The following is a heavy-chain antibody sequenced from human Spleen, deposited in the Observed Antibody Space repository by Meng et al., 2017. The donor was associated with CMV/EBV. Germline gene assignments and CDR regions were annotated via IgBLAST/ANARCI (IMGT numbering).Heavy chain of an antibody. J-gene: IGHJ4*02. D-gene: IGHD6-19*01. Sequence: ASVKVSCKASGYTFTSYGISWVRQAPGQGLEWMGWISTYNGNTNYAQKLQGRVTMTTDTSTITAYMELRSLRSDDTAVYYCARVQWLVNYFDYWGQETLVTVSS. V-gene: IGHV1-18*01. CDR2: ISTYNGNT. CDR3: ARVQWLVNYFDY. CDR1: GYTFTSYG.